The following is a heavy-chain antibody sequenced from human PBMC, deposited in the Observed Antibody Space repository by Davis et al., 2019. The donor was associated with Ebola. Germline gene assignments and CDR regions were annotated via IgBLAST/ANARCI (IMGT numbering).Heavy chain of an antibody. V-gene: IGHV3-33*01. CDR1: GFTFNTYG. CDR2: IWNDGNNK. Sequence: GESLKISCAASGFTFNTYGLHWVRQVPGKGLEWVAVIWNDGNNKYYTESVKGRFTISRDISMHTVYLQMNSLGADDTAIYYCARAGGFLEFDHFDFWGQGTLVTVSS. J-gene: IGHJ4*02. CDR3: ARAGGFLEFDHFDF. D-gene: IGHD3-3*01.